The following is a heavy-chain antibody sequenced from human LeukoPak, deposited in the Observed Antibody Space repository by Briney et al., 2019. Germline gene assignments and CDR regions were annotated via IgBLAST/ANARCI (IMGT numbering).Heavy chain of an antibody. CDR3: ARPLTGYPPELGY. J-gene: IGHJ4*02. CDR1: GYTFFNLC. D-gene: IGHD3-9*01. Sequence: GESLKRSCKVGGYTFFNLCIGWVRQLPGKGLEWMGIIYPDDSNIRYSPSFEHQVIISADKSISTVYLQWISLKASDTAMYYCARPLTGYPPELGYWGQGTQVTVSS. V-gene: IGHV5-51*01. CDR2: IYPDDSNI.